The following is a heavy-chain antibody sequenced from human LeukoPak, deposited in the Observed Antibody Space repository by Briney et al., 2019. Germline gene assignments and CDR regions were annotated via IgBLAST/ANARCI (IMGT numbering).Heavy chain of an antibody. Sequence: GGSLRLSCAASGFTFSSYVMHWVRQAPRKGLEWVALISYDGSNKHYADSVKGRFTISRYNSKNTLYLQMNSVRAEDTAVYYCARVFSGNLDYWGQGTLVTVSS. CDR1: GFTFSSYV. D-gene: IGHD1-14*01. CDR3: ARVFSGNLDY. J-gene: IGHJ4*02. V-gene: IGHV3-30*03. CDR2: ISYDGSNK.